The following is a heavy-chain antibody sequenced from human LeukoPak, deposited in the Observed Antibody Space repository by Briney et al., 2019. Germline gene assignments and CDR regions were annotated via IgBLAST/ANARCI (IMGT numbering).Heavy chain of an antibody. CDR2: INPNSDDT. Sequence: ASVKVSCKASGYTFTGYYMHWVRQAPGQGLEWMGWINPNSDDTNYAQKFQGRVTMTRDTSISTAYMELSRLRSDDTAVYYCAKDRSSWYYPFDSWGQGTLVTVSS. CDR1: GYTFTGYY. CDR3: AKDRSSWYYPFDS. J-gene: IGHJ4*02. V-gene: IGHV1-2*02. D-gene: IGHD3-3*01.